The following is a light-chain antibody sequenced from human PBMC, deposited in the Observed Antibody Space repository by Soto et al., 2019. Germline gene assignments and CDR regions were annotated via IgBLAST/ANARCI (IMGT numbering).Light chain of an antibody. V-gene: IGKV3-20*01. Sequence: EIVLTQSPATLSLSPGERATLSCRASQTISSNYLAWYQQNPGQPPRLLIDGASNRATGIPDRFSGSASGTDFTLTISRLEPEDFAVYYCQQYGSSGTFGQGTKVDNK. J-gene: IGKJ1*01. CDR3: QQYGSSGT. CDR1: QTISSNY. CDR2: GAS.